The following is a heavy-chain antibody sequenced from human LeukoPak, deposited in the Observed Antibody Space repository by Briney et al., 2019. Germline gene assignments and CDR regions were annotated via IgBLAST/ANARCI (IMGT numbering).Heavy chain of an antibody. CDR3: ARVLFWSGHFIDC. Sequence: SETLSLTCTVSGGSISSGGYYWSWIRQHPGKGLEWIGYIYYSGSTYYNPSLKSRVTISVDTSKNQFSLKLSSVTAADTAVYYCARVLFWSGHFIDCWGQGILVTVSS. CDR2: IYYSGST. J-gene: IGHJ4*02. CDR1: GGSISSGGYY. V-gene: IGHV4-30-4*08. D-gene: IGHD3-3*01.